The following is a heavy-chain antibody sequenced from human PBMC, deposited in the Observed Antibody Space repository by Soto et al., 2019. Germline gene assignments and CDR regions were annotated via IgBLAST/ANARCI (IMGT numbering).Heavy chain of an antibody. V-gene: IGHV1-8*02. J-gene: IGHJ5*01. Sequence: ASVKVSCKASGYTFTNDDINWVRQAAGQGLEWIGWMSPNSGNTGYAQKFQGRVTLTRDTSISTAYMELSSLRSEDTAVYYCALGMSDGFGQFSRGRGTVVTVSS. CDR1: GYTFTNDD. CDR2: MSPNSGNT. CDR3: ALGMSDGFGQFS. D-gene: IGHD3-10*01.